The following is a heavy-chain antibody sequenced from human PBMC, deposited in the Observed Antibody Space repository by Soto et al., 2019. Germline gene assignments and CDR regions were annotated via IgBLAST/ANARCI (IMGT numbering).Heavy chain of an antibody. CDR3: AKMIARLRDAFDI. J-gene: IGHJ3*02. D-gene: IGHD2-15*01. V-gene: IGHV3-23*01. CDR1: GFTFSSYS. Sequence: GGSLRLSCAASGFTFSSYSMNWVRQAPGKGLEWVSAISGSGGSTYYADSVKGRFTISRDNSKNTLYLQMNSLRAEDTAVYYCAKMIARLRDAFDIWGQGTMVTVSS. CDR2: ISGSGGST.